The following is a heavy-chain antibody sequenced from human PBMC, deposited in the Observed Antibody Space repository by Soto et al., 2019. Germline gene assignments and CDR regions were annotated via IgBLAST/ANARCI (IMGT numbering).Heavy chain of an antibody. V-gene: IGHV3-21*01. D-gene: IGHD6-6*01. CDR1: GFTFSSHI. Sequence: GGSLSLSCGSSGFTFSSHIMNWVRHAPGKGLEWVSSISSSSSYIYYADSVKGRFTISRDNAKNSLYLQMNSLRAEDTAVYYCARDRGRAARTYYGMDVWGQGTTVTVSS. CDR3: ARDRGRAARTYYGMDV. CDR2: ISSSSSYI. J-gene: IGHJ6*02.